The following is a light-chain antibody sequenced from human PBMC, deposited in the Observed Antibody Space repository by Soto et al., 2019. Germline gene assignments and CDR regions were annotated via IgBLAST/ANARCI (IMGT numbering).Light chain of an antibody. J-gene: IGKJ5*01. Sequence: DIQMTQSPSSVSASVGERVTITCRASQDISTWLAWYQQKPGKAPKLLIYAASSLFSGVPSRFSGSGSGTDFTLTISSLQPEDFATYYCQQYDSLPLVTFGQGTRLDIK. CDR3: QQYDSLPLVT. CDR1: QDISTW. V-gene: IGKV1-12*01. CDR2: AAS.